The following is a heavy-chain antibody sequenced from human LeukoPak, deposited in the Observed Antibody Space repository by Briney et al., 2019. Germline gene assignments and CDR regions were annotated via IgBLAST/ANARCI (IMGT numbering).Heavy chain of an antibody. CDR3: ARAELLAAAGNYFDY. V-gene: IGHV4-31*03. CDR2: IYYSGST. CDR1: GGSISSGGYY. Sequence: SQTLSLTCTVSGGSISSGGYYWSWIRQHPGKGLEWIGYIYYSGSTYYNPSLKSRVTISVDTSKNQFSLKLSSVTAADTAVYYCARAELLAAAGNYFDYWGQGTLVTVSS. D-gene: IGHD6-13*01. J-gene: IGHJ4*02.